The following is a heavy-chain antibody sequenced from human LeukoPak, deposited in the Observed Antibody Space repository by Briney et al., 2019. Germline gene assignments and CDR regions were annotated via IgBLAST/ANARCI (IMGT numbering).Heavy chain of an antibody. CDR2: IYYSGST. D-gene: IGHD3-3*01. CDR1: GGSISSYY. Sequence: SEALSLTCTVSGGSISSYYWSWIRQPPGKGLEWIGYIYYSGSTNYNPSLKSRVTISVDTSKSQFSLKLSSVTAADTAVYYCARDRRYDFWSGYDAFDIWGQGTMVTVSS. V-gene: IGHV4-59*01. CDR3: ARDRRYDFWSGYDAFDI. J-gene: IGHJ3*02.